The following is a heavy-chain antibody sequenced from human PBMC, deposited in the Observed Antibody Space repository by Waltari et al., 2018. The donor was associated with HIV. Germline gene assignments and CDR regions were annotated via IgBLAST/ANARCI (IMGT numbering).Heavy chain of an antibody. CDR2: ISAGGDIT. D-gene: IGHD2-8*01. CDR3: AKDQFPVPQRLHAFDS. Sequence: EAQLSESGGGLAQPGGSLRLSCVGSGFDFDDYAISWVRQAPGRGLEWVSSISAGGDITSPGDSVRGRFTMSRDNSRKTVHLLMMDLKLTDTAVYFCAKDQFPVPQRLHAFDSWGRGTLVTVSS. V-gene: IGHV3-23*01. J-gene: IGHJ4*02. CDR1: GFDFDDYA.